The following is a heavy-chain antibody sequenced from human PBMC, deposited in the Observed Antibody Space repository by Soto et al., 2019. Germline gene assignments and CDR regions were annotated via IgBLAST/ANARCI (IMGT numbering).Heavy chain of an antibody. V-gene: IGHV1-18*01. CDR2: VGTANANT. CDR3: ARELNTDPTAYYSFAY. D-gene: IGHD3-9*01. Sequence: ASVKVSCKSSGYTFTAYGLAWHRQAPGQRPEWLGWVGTANANTNYAEKFQGRVTMTSDRSTTTTYMELRSLRSDDTAVYYCARELNTDPTAYYSFAYWGQGTLVTVSS. J-gene: IGHJ4*02. CDR1: GYTFTAYG.